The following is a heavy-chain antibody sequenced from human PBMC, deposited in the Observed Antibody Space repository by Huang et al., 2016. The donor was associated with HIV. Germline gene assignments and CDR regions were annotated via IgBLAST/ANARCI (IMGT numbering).Heavy chain of an antibody. D-gene: IGHD3-3*01. Sequence: QVQLVESGGGVVQPGGSLRLSCTASGFTFGSFGVHWVRQAPVKGLEWVAFIRYDGNNYYYADSVRGRFTISRDNSKDTLYLQMNRLRPDDSAVYYCAKDLTYTFGRHFDYWGRGTLVTVSS. J-gene: IGHJ4*02. CDR1: GFTFGSFG. CDR2: IRYDGNNY. CDR3: AKDLTYTFGRHFDY. V-gene: IGHV3-30*02.